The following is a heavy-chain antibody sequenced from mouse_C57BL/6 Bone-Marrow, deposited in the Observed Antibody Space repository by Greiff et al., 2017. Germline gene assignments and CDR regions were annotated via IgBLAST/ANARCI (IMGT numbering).Heavy chain of an antibody. V-gene: IGHV1-26*01. CDR1: GYTFTDYY. D-gene: IGHD1-1*01. Sequence: EVQLQQSGPELVKPGASVKISCKASGYTFTDYYMNWVKQSHGKSLEWIGDIHPNNGGTSYNQKFKGKATLTVDKSSRTAYMELRSLTSEVYAVYYCARFATVVVDYWGQGTTLTVSS. J-gene: IGHJ2*01. CDR2: IHPNNGGT. CDR3: ARFATVVVDY.